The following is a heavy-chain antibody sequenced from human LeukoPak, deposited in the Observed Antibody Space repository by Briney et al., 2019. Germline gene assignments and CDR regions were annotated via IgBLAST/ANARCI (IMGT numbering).Heavy chain of an antibody. CDR1: GFTFNDYT. J-gene: IGHJ4*02. CDR3: ATERLKYFDY. CDR2: VTRDGFNT. Sequence: GGSLRLSCVASGFTFNDYTMHWVRQAPGKGLEWVSLVTRDGFNTFYADSVKGRFTISRDNSRKSLSLQMNSLRYEDSAVYYCATERLKYFDYWGQGTLVTVSS. V-gene: IGHV3-43*01. D-gene: IGHD5/OR15-5a*01.